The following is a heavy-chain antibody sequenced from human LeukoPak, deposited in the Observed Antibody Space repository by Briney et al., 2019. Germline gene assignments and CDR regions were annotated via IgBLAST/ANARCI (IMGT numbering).Heavy chain of an antibody. V-gene: IGHV4-39*01. D-gene: IGHD3-10*01. Sequence: SETLSLTCTVSGGSIRSSSYYWGWIRQPPGKGLEWIGSNYYSGNTYYNPSLKSRVTISVDTSKNQFSLKLSSVTAADTAVYYCARASSGTYYTFYYWGQGTLVTVSS. CDR2: NYYSGNT. J-gene: IGHJ4*02. CDR3: ARASSGTYYTFYY. CDR1: GGSIRSSSYY.